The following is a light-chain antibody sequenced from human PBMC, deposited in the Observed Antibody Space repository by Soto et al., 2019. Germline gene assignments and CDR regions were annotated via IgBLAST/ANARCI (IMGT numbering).Light chain of an antibody. CDR1: QSVSSN. CDR3: QQYGSSTT. CDR2: GAS. Sequence: EIVMTQSPDPLSVSPGERATLSCRASQSVSSNLAWYQQKPGQAPRLLIYGASSRATGIPDRFSGSGSGTDFTLTISRLEPEDFAVYYCQQYGSSTTVGQGTRLAIK. V-gene: IGKV3-20*01. J-gene: IGKJ5*01.